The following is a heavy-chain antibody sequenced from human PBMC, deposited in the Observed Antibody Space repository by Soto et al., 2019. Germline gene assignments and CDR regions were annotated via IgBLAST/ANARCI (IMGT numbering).Heavy chain of an antibody. D-gene: IGHD2-2*01. Sequence: GSLRLSYSASGFTFSNCAMSWVRHSPWKGLEWVSGLSDGGGSTFYEDSVKGRFTISRDNAKNTLYLQMSSLRAEDTAVYYCAKEGNTSPYNWFDPWGQGTLVTVSS. J-gene: IGHJ5*02. CDR3: AKEGNTSPYNWFDP. CDR2: LSDGGGST. V-gene: IGHV3-23*01. CDR1: GFTFSNCA.